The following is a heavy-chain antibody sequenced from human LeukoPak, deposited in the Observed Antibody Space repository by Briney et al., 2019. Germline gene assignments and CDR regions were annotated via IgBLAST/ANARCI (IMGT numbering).Heavy chain of an antibody. V-gene: IGHV3-48*04. J-gene: IGHJ4*02. Sequence: GGSLRLSCAASGFTFSSYSMNWVRQAPGKGLEWVSYISTSSGTIYYADSVKGRFIISRDNAKNSLYLQMNSLRAEDTAVYYCAREVGPINYWGQGTLVTVSS. CDR1: GFTFSSYS. D-gene: IGHD1-26*01. CDR3: AREVGPINY. CDR2: ISTSSGTI.